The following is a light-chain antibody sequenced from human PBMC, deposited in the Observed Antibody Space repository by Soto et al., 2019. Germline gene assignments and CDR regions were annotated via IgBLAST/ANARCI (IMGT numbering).Light chain of an antibody. J-gene: IGKJ4*01. V-gene: IGKV3-15*01. CDR2: DAF. Sequence: EKVMTQSPATLSVSPGERATLSCRASENVKNRLAWYQQKPGQAPWLLIYDAFTRATGIPARFSGSASGTEFTLTISSLQSEDFAVYYCQQYDDWPLTLGGGTKVEIK. CDR3: QQYDDWPLT. CDR1: ENVKNR.